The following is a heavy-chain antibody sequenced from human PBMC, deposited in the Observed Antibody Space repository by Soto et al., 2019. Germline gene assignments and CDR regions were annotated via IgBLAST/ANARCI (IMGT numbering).Heavy chain of an antibody. Sequence: ASVKVSCKASGYTFTGYYMHWVRQAPGQGLEWMGWINPNTGGTNYAQKFQGWVTMTRDTSISTAHMELSRLGSDGTAVYYCATQGGYSYGLEYYFDYWGQGTPVTVSS. D-gene: IGHD5-18*01. CDR1: GYTFTGYY. CDR2: INPNTGGT. V-gene: IGHV1-2*04. CDR3: ATQGGYSYGLEYYFDY. J-gene: IGHJ4*02.